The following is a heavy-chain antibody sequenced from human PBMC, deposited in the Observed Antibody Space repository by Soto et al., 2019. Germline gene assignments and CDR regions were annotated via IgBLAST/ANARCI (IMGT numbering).Heavy chain of an antibody. Sequence: ASVIVFCSASGYTFTSYYMHWVRQPPGQRLEWMGIINPSGGSTSYAQKFQGRVTMTRDTSTSTVYMGLSSLRSEDTAVYYCARAGIAAAGTNFDYCGQGTLVTVSS. CDR2: INPSGGST. D-gene: IGHD6-13*01. J-gene: IGHJ4*02. V-gene: IGHV1-46*03. CDR3: ARAGIAAAGTNFDY. CDR1: GYTFTSYY.